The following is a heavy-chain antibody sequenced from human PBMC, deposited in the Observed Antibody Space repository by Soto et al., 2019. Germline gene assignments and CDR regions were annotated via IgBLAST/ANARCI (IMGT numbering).Heavy chain of an antibody. CDR3: ARPPDAGYSSGWYPFDY. J-gene: IGHJ4*02. CDR1: GYSFTYYW. CDR2: IYPSDSDI. V-gene: IGHV5-51*01. Sequence: GESLKISCKGSGYSFTYYWIAWVRQMPGKGLEWMGIIYPSDSDIRYSPSFQGQVTISADKSISTAYLQWTSLKASDTAMYYCARPPDAGYSSGWYPFDYWGQGTLVTVSS. D-gene: IGHD6-19*01.